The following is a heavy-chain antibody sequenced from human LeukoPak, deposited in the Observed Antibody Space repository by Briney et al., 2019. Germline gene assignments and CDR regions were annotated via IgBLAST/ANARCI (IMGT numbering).Heavy chain of an antibody. CDR2: ISSSSSYI. D-gene: IGHD3-22*01. J-gene: IGHJ4*02. CDR1: GLTFSSYS. CDR3: AREGSSGYPGDY. Sequence: GGSLRLSCAASGLTFSSYSMNWVRQAPGKGLEWVSSISSSSSYIYYADSVKGRFTISRDNAKNSLYLQMNSLRAEDTAVYYCAREGSSGYPGDYWGQGTLVTVSS. V-gene: IGHV3-21*01.